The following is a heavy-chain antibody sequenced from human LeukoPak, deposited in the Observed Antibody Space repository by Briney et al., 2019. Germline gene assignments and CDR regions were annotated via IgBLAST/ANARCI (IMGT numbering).Heavy chain of an antibody. D-gene: IGHD3-10*01. J-gene: IGHJ3*02. Sequence: GGSLRLSCAASGFTFSSYSMNWVRQAPGKGLEWVSSISSSSSYIYYADSVKGRFTISRDNAKNSLYLQMNSLRAEDTGVYYCARDRSKLLWFGELLSDAFDIWGQGTMVTVSS. CDR2: ISSSSSYI. V-gene: IGHV3-21*01. CDR1: GFTFSSYS. CDR3: ARDRSKLLWFGELLSDAFDI.